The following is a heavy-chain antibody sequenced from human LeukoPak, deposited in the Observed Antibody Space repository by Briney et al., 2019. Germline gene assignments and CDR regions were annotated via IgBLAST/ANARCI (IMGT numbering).Heavy chain of an antibody. CDR2: INPNSGGT. D-gene: IGHD6-19*01. J-gene: IGHJ6*03. Sequence: ASVKVSCKASGYTFTGYYMHWVRQAPGQGLEWMGWINPNSGGTNYAQKFQGRVTMTRDTSISTAYMELSGLRSDDTAVYYCARDGIAVAGTGYYYYYYMDVWGKGTTVTVSS. V-gene: IGHV1-2*02. CDR1: GYTFTGYY. CDR3: ARDGIAVAGTGYYYYYYMDV.